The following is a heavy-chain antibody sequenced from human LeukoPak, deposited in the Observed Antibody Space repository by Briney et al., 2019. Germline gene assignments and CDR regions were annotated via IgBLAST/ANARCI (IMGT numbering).Heavy chain of an antibody. J-gene: IGHJ4*02. CDR1: GRSLSSSSYY. D-gene: IGHD6-13*01. Sequence: SETLSLTCTVSGRSLSSSSYYWGWLRQPPGKGVEWVGSIYYSGSTYYNPSLKSRVTISVDTSKNQFSLKLSSVTAADTAVYYCARVRMAAVVDYWGQATLLTVSS. CDR3: ARVRMAAVVDY. CDR2: IYYSGST. V-gene: IGHV4-39*07.